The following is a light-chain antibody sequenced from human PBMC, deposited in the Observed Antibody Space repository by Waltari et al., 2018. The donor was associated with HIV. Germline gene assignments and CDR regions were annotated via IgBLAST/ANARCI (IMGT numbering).Light chain of an antibody. CDR2: AAS. J-gene: IGKJ4*01. CDR1: QNIDTY. CDR3: QQLKSYPLT. Sequence: DLQLTQSPALLSASVGDRVTISCRASQNIDTYLAWYRQKPGKAPELLIYAASTLQDGVSSRFSGSGSGTEFTLTISGLQPEDCATYCCQQLKSYPLTFGGGTTVE. V-gene: IGKV1-9*01.